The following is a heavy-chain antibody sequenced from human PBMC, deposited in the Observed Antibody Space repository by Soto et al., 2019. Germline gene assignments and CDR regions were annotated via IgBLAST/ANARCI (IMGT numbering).Heavy chain of an antibody. CDR3: ERHAYSYGGGYFDY. Sequence: EVPLVESGGGLVQPGGSLRLSCAASGFTVSSNYMSWVRQAPGKGLEWVSVIYSGGSAYYADSVKGRFTISRDNSKNTLYLQMNSLRAADTAVYYCERHAYSYGGGYFDYWGQGTLVTVSS. CDR2: IYSGGSA. CDR1: GFTVSSNY. D-gene: IGHD5-18*01. V-gene: IGHV3-66*04. J-gene: IGHJ4*02.